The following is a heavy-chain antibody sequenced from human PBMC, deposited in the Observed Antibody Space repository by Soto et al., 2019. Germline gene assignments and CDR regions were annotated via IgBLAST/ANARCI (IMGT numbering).Heavy chain of an antibody. D-gene: IGHD3-22*01. CDR2: IKTKTEGATT. Sequence: PGGSLRLSCAASRFTFSDAWMSWVRQTPGKGLEWVGRIKTKTEGATTDYAAPVKPRFTVSRDASRNTLFLQMSSLETADTAVYYCTADRWGGSGGHYPHFDFWGPGTLVTVFS. J-gene: IGHJ4*02. CDR3: TADRWGGSGGHYPHFDF. V-gene: IGHV3-15*01. CDR1: RFTFSDAW.